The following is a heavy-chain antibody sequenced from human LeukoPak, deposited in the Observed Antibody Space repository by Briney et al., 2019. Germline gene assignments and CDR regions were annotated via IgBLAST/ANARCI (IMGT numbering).Heavy chain of an antibody. CDR1: GFTVSSSY. CDR2: IYSGGST. V-gene: IGHV3-53*01. Sequence: GGSLRLSCAASGFTVSSSYMSWVRQAPGKGLEWVSVIYSGGSTYYADSVKGRFTISRDNSKNTLYLQMNSLRAEDTAVYYCAKSAPYYFDYWGQGTLVTVSS. J-gene: IGHJ4*02. CDR3: AKSAPYYFDY.